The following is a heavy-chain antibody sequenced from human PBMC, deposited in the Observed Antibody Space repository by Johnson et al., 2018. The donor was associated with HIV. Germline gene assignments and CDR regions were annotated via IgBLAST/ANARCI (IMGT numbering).Heavy chain of an antibody. CDR1: GFTFSDYY. J-gene: IGHJ3*02. D-gene: IGHD4-23*01. CDR2: ISSSGSTI. V-gene: IGHV3-11*04. Sequence: QVQLVESGGGLVKPGGSLRLSCAAFGFTFSDYYMSWIRQAPGKGLEWVSYISSSGSTIYYADSVKGRFTISRDNAKNSLYLQMSSLRAEDTTIYYCARALRWPNAFDIWGQGTLVTVSS. CDR3: ARALRWPNAFDI.